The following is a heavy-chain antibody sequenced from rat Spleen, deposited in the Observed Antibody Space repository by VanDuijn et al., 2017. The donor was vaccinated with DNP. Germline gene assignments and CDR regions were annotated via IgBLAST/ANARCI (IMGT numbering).Heavy chain of an antibody. CDR1: GFTFSSFW. D-gene: IGHD1-1*01. V-gene: IGHV5-58*01. Sequence: EVQLVQTGGGLVQPGGSLKLSCVASGFTFSSFWIYWIRQAPGKGLEWVAAINIDGTNTYYPDSVKGRFTISRDNAENTGYLQMNSLRSEDTATYFCALLQWSGYSTLDAWGQGTSVTVSS. CDR2: INIDGTNT. J-gene: IGHJ4*01. CDR3: ALLQWSGYSTLDA.